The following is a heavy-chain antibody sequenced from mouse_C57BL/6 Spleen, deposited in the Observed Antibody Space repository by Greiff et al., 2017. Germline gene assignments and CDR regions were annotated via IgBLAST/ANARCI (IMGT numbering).Heavy chain of an antibody. J-gene: IGHJ2*01. CDR2: INPGSGGT. CDR3: ARSRDY. Sequence: QVQLQQSGAELVRPGTSVKVSCKASGYAFTNYLIEWVKQRPGQGLEWIGVINPGSGGTNYNEKFKGKATLTADKSSSTAYMQLSSLTSEYSAVYFCARSRDYWGQGTTLTVSS. V-gene: IGHV1-54*01. CDR1: GYAFTNYL.